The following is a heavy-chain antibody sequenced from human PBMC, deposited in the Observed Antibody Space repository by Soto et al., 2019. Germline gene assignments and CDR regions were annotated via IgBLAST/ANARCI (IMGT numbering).Heavy chain of an antibody. D-gene: IGHD6-19*01. CDR1: GYTFTSYA. J-gene: IGHJ4*02. CDR3: ARVEAVAGVGDAFDY. CDR2: IIPIFGTT. Sequence: GASVKVSCKSSGYTFTSYAMHCVRQAPGQGLEWMGGIIPIFGTTNYAQKFQGRVTITADESTSTAYMELSSLRSEDTAVYYCARVEAVAGVGDAFDYWGQGTLVTVSS. V-gene: IGHV1-69*13.